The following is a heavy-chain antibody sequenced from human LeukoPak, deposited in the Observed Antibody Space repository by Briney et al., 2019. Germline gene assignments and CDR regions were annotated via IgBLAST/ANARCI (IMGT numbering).Heavy chain of an antibody. CDR3: AKTSLSDPSGHYYYMDV. CDR1: GFTFSSYS. D-gene: IGHD3-3*01. Sequence: AGGSLRLSCAASGFTFSSYSMNWVRQAPGKGLEWVSSIGTSSSYIYYADSVKARFTISRDNSQNTVSLQLNNLRIEDTALYYCAKTSLSDPSGHYYYMDVWGKGTTVTVSS. CDR2: IGTSSSYI. V-gene: IGHV3-21*01. J-gene: IGHJ6*03.